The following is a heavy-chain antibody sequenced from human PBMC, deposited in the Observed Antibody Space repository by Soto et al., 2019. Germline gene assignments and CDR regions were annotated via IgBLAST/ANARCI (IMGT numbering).Heavy chain of an antibody. D-gene: IGHD3-3*01. V-gene: IGHV3-23*01. CDR1: GFSFSNYG. CDR3: TKDAEAYDFAFEQ. CDR2: ITKTGRST. Sequence: EVQLLESGGGLVQPGGSLRLSCATSGFSFSNYGMNWVRQAPGKGLEWVSGITKTGRSTFMADSVRGRFTISRDNLNNLMYLQMNSLRVHDTASYYCTKDAEAYDFAFEQWGQGTMVTVTS. J-gene: IGHJ3*01.